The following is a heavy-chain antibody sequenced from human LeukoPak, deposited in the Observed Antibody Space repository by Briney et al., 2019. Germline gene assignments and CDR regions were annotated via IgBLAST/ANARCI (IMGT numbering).Heavy chain of an antibody. Sequence: MSGGSLRLSCAASAFTFSSYWMNWVRQAPGKGLEWVSSISSSSSYIYYADSVKGRFTISRDNAKNSLYLQMNSLRAEDTAVYYCARDQRSGSSSWLIVDYYGMDVWGQGTTVTVSS. CDR1: AFTFSSYW. J-gene: IGHJ6*02. CDR2: ISSSSSYI. V-gene: IGHV3-21*01. D-gene: IGHD6-6*01. CDR3: ARDQRSGSSSWLIVDYYGMDV.